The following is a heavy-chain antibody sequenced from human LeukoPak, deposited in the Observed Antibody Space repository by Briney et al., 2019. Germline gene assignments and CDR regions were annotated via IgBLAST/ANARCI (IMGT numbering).Heavy chain of an antibody. Sequence: PSETLSLTCTVSGGSISSSSYYWGWIRQPPGKGLEWIGSIYYSGSTYYNPSLKSRVTISVDTSKNQFSLKLSSVTAADTAVYYCARERARDGYNLDYWGQGTLVTVSS. CDR3: ARERARDGYNLDY. D-gene: IGHD5-24*01. CDR2: IYYSGST. V-gene: IGHV4-39*07. CDR1: GGSISSSSYY. J-gene: IGHJ4*02.